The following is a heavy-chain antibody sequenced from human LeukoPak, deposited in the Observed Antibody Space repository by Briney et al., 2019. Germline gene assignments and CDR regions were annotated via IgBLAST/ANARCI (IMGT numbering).Heavy chain of an antibody. J-gene: IGHJ4*02. V-gene: IGHV4-59*01. Sequence: PSETLSLTCTVSGGSINGYYWIWIRQPPGKGLEGIGYIYYSGSTNHNPSLKRRVTISVDTSKNQFSLKLTSVTAADTAVSSCARHSYYYGSGMDYWGQGTLVTVSS. CDR2: IYYSGST. CDR1: GGSINGYY. D-gene: IGHD3-10*01. CDR3: ARHSYYYGSGMDY.